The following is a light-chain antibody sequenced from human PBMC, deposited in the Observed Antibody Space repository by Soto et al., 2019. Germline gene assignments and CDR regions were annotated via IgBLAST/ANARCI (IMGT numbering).Light chain of an antibody. CDR1: SGHSSYA. Sequence: QLVLTQSPSASASLGASVKLTCTLSSGHSSYAIAWHQQQPEKGPRYVMKVNSDGSHSKGDGIPDRFSGSSSVAERYLTISSLQSEDEADYYCQTWGTGIRVFGGGTKLTVL. CDR3: QTWGTGIRV. CDR2: VNSDGSH. V-gene: IGLV4-69*01. J-gene: IGLJ2*01.